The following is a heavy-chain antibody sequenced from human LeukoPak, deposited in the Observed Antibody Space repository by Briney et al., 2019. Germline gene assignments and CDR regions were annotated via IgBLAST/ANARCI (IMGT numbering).Heavy chain of an antibody. J-gene: IGHJ6*03. Sequence: ASVKVSCKASGCTFTGYYMHWVRQAPGQGLEWMGWINPNSGGTNYAQKFQGRVTMTRDTSISTAYMELSRLRSDDTAVYYCARRGKDFWSGYYGGYYYYYMDVWGKGTTVTVSS. V-gene: IGHV1-2*02. D-gene: IGHD3-3*01. CDR2: INPNSGGT. CDR3: ARRGKDFWSGYYGGYYYYYMDV. CDR1: GCTFTGYY.